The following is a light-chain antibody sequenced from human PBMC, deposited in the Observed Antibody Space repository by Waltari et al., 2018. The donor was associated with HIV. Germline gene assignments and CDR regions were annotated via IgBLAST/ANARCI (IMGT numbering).Light chain of an antibody. CDR3: QQSYTTLYT. Sequence: DIQMTQSPSSLSASVGDRVTITCRASQRINSYINWYQHKPGKAPKLLIYAASSLQSGVPSRFSGSGSGTDFTLTISSLQPEDFATYYCQQSYTTLYTFGQGTKLVI. V-gene: IGKV1-39*01. CDR2: AAS. J-gene: IGKJ2*01. CDR1: QRINSY.